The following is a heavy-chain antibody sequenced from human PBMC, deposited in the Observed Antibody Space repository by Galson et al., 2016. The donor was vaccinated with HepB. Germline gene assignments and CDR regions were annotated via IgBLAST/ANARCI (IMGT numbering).Heavy chain of an antibody. CDR2: ISSDGSDT. V-gene: IGHV3-74*01. D-gene: IGHD5-24*01. CDR3: ARGWQGDY. J-gene: IGHJ4*02. CDR1: GFTFNIHW. Sequence: SLRLSCAASGFTFNIHWMHWVRQAPGQGLVWVSRISSDGSDTRYADSVKGRFTISRDNAKNTLFLQMNSLRAEDTAVYFCARGWQGDYWGQGTLVTVSS.